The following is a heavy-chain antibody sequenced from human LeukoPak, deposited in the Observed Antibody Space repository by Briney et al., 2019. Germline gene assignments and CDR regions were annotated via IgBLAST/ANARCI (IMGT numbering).Heavy chain of an antibody. Sequence: PGGSLRLSCAASGFTFSSYSMNWVRQAPGKGLEWVPYISSSSSTIYYADSVKGRFTISRDNSKNTLYLQMNSLRAEDTAVYYCAKDLAATEVGYYYGMDVWGQGTTVTVSS. D-gene: IGHD2-15*01. V-gene: IGHV3-48*01. CDR2: ISSSSSTI. J-gene: IGHJ6*02. CDR3: AKDLAATEVGYYYGMDV. CDR1: GFTFSSYS.